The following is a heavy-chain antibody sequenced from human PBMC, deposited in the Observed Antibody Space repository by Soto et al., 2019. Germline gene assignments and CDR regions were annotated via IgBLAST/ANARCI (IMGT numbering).Heavy chain of an antibody. D-gene: IGHD2-15*01. CDR3: TTGSVEGV. Sequence: EVQLVESGGGLVKPGGSLRLSCAASDFSISNAWMNWVRQAPGKGLEWVGRVKRKIYGETTYYAASVKGRFTISRDDSNNMLYLQMNSLKAEDTAVYYCTTGSVEGVWGQGTTVTVSS. V-gene: IGHV3-15*07. J-gene: IGHJ6*02. CDR1: DFSISNAW. CDR2: VKRKIYGETT.